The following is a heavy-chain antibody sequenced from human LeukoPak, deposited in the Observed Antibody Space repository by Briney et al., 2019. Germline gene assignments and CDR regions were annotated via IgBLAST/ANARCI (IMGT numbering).Heavy chain of an antibody. J-gene: IGHJ4*02. CDR1: GFTFSSYA. D-gene: IGHD5-12*01. V-gene: IGHV3-15*01. CDR2: IKSKTDGGTT. Sequence: GGSLRLSCAASGFTFSSYAMSWVRQAPGKGLEWVGRIKSKTDGGTTDYAAPVKGRFTISRDDSKNTLYLQMNSLKTEDTAVYYCTTDLGGYDQSDYWGQGTLVTVSS. CDR3: TTDLGGYDQSDY.